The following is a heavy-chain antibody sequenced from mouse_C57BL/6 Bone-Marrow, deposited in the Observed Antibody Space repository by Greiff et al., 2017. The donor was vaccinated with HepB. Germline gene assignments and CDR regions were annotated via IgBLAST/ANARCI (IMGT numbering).Heavy chain of an antibody. D-gene: IGHD2-3*01. V-gene: IGHV1-55*01. CDR1: GYTFTSDW. CDR2: IYPGSGST. J-gene: IGHJ3*01. Sequence: QVQLQQPGAELVKPGASVKMSCKASGYTFTSDWITWVKQRPGQGLEWIGDIYPGSGSTNYNEKFESKATLTVDTSSSTAYMQLSSLTSGVSAVYYCAREGMEGFAYWGQGTLVTVSA. CDR3: AREGMEGFAY.